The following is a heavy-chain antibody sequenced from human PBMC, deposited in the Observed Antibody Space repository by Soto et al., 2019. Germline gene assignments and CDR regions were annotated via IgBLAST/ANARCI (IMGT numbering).Heavy chain of an antibody. CDR2: MEWDDES. CDR1: GFSLTTRGMS. J-gene: IGHJ4*01. Sequence: SGPTLVNPTQTLTLTCTFSGFSLTTRGMSVTWIRQPPGKALEWLARMEWDDESFYSTSLRTRLTVSKDTSKNQVVLTMTNMDPVDTATYYCARAYSGNYCSCDFWGHGTLVTVSS. D-gene: IGHD1-26*01. V-gene: IGHV2-70*04. CDR3: ARAYSGNYCSCDF.